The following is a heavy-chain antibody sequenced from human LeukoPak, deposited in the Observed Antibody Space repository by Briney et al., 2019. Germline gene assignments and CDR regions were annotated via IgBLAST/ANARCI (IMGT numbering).Heavy chain of an antibody. J-gene: IGHJ4*02. CDR3: ARDLGSSGWYQRGLDY. Sequence: SVKVSCKASGGTFSSYAISWVRQAPGQGLEWMGGIIPIFGTANYAQKFQGRVTITADESTSTAYMELSSLRSEDTAVYYCARDLGSSGWYQRGLDYWGQGTLVTVSS. D-gene: IGHD6-19*01. V-gene: IGHV1-69*13. CDR2: IIPIFGTA. CDR1: GGTFSSYA.